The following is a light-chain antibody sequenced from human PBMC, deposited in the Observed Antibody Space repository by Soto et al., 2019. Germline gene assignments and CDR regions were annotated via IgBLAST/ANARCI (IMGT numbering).Light chain of an antibody. CDR3: QQYNSHWWT. CDR1: QSISSW. CDR2: DAS. V-gene: IGKV1-5*01. Sequence: DIQMTQSPSTLSASVGDRVTITCRASQSISSWLAWYQQKPGKAPKLLSYDASSLESGVPSRFSGSGSGTESTLTISSLQPDDFPTYYCQQYNSHWWTFGPGTKV. J-gene: IGKJ1*01.